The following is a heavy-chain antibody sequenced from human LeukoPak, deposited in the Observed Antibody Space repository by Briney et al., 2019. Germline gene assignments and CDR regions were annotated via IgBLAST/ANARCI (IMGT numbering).Heavy chain of an antibody. D-gene: IGHD2-2*01. Sequence: PSETLSLTCGVSGGSFSAYYWSWIRQPPGKGLELIGEINHSGRTNYNPSLKSRVTISVDTSKNQFSLNLSSVTAADTAVYYCARLEGSTPWNWFDPWGQGTLVTVSS. CDR1: GGSFSAYY. V-gene: IGHV4-34*01. CDR3: ARLEGSTPWNWFDP. J-gene: IGHJ5*02. CDR2: INHSGRT.